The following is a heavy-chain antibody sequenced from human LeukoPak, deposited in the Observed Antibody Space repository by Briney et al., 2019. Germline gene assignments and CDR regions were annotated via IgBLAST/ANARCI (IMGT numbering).Heavy chain of an antibody. D-gene: IGHD6-13*01. CDR2: IRSKAYGGTT. V-gene: IGHV3-49*03. Sequence: PGGSLRLSCAASGFTFGDYAMSWFRQAPGKGLEWVGFIRSKAYGGTTEYAASVKGRFTISRDDSKSIAYLQMNSLKTEDTAVYYCTREKTAAAFTFDYWGQGTLVTVSS. J-gene: IGHJ4*02. CDR1: GFTFGDYA. CDR3: TREKTAAAFTFDY.